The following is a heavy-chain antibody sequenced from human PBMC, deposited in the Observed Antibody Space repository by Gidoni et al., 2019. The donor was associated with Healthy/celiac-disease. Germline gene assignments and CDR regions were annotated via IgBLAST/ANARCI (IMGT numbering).Heavy chain of an antibody. J-gene: IGHJ6*02. CDR2: IGGSGGST. CDR3: AKRTAGLAGFYYYGMDV. Sequence: EVQLVESGGGLVQPGGSLRLSCAASGFTFRSYAMSWVRQAPGKGLEWVSAIGGSGGSTYYADSVKGRFTISRDNSKNTLYLQMNSLRAEDTAVYFCAKRTAGLAGFYYYGMDVWGQGTTVTVSS. D-gene: IGHD6-13*01. CDR1: GFTFRSYA. V-gene: IGHV3-23*04.